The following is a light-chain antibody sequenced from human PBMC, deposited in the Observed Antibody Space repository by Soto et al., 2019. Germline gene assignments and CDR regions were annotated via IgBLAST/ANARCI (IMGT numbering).Light chain of an antibody. J-gene: IGLJ1*01. Sequence: QSALTQPPSASGSPGQSVTISCTGTSSDVGGYNFVSWYQQHPGKAPKLIVHEVSKRPSGVPDRFSGSKSGNTDSLTVSGLQAEDEADYYCSSYAGSNNRDVFGTGTKLTVL. CDR2: EVS. CDR3: SSYAGSNNRDV. CDR1: SSDVGGYNF. V-gene: IGLV2-8*01.